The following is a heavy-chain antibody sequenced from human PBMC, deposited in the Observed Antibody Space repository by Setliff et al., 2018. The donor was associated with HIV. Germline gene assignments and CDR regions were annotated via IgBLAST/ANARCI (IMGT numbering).Heavy chain of an antibody. CDR2: IDSSGTT. CDR1: GDSISNYR. Sequence: SETLSLTCTVSGDSISNYRWSWIRQSAGRGLEWIGRIDSSGTTDYKPSLKGRVAISVDTSRNQFSLRVTSVTAADTAVYFCARDRHSSGLGSYGPWGPGILVTVSS. CDR3: ARDRHSSGLGSYGP. D-gene: IGHD3-10*01. J-gene: IGHJ5*02. V-gene: IGHV4-4*07.